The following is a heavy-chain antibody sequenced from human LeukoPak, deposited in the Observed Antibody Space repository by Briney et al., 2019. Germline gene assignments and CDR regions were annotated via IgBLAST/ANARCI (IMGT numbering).Heavy chain of an antibody. Sequence: SETLSLTCTVSGGSISSYYWSWIRQPPGKGLEWIGYIYYSGSTNCNPSLKSRVTISVDTSKNQFSLKLSSVTAADTAVYYCARGRYSYGGAVGDYFDYWGQGTLVTVSS. CDR1: GGSISSYY. V-gene: IGHV4-59*01. J-gene: IGHJ4*02. D-gene: IGHD5-18*01. CDR2: IYYSGST. CDR3: ARGRYSYGGAVGDYFDY.